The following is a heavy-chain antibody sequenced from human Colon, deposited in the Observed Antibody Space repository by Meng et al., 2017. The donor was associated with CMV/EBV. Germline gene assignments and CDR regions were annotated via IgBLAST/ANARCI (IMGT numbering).Heavy chain of an antibody. J-gene: IGHJ1*01. D-gene: IGHD6-13*01. CDR2: IGDTGATT. CDR1: GLTFRSYA. Sequence: GGSLRLSCVASGLTFRSYAMAWVRQAPGKGLEWVSAIGDTGATTKYADSVKGRFTISRDNSENTLYLQMNSLRAEDTAVYYCAKRRIAAAGDFQDWGQGTLVTVSS. V-gene: IGHV3-23*01. CDR3: AKRRIAAAGDFQD.